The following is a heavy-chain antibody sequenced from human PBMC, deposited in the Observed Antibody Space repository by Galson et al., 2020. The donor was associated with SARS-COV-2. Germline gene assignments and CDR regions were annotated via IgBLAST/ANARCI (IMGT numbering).Heavy chain of an antibody. CDR1: GGSFSGYY. CDR3: ARWRYSSSWYTPPKYYFDY. Sequence: SETLSLTCAVYGGSFSGYYWSWIRQPPRKGLEWIGEINHSGSTNYNPSLKSRVTISVDTSKNQFSLKLSSVTAADTAVYYCARWRYSSSWYTPPKYYFDYWGQGTLVTVSS. D-gene: IGHD6-13*01. J-gene: IGHJ4*02. CDR2: INHSGST. V-gene: IGHV4-34*01.